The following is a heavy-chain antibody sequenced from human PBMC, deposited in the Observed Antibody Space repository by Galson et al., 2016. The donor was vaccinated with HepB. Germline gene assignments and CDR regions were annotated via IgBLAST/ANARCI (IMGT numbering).Heavy chain of an antibody. CDR1: GFSVSDNY. V-gene: IGHV3-53*01. D-gene: IGHD2-15*01. CDR2: MYSDGRT. Sequence: SLRLSCAVSGFSVSDNYMSWVRQASGQGLEWVSLMYSDGRTHYADSAKGRFTISRDNSKNTVFLQMKSLRAEDSAVYFCYSRLGYCRGETCFGRYWGQGTLVTVSA. CDR3: YSRLGYCRGETCFGRY. J-gene: IGHJ4*02.